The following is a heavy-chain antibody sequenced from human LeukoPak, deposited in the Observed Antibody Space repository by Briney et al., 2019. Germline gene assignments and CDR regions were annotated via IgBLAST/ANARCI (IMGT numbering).Heavy chain of an antibody. D-gene: IGHD1-14*01. CDR2: IKQDGSEK. CDR3: ARDIGNHRPQYYMDV. CDR1: GFTFDDYA. V-gene: IGHV3-7*01. J-gene: IGHJ6*03. Sequence: GGSLRLSCAASGFTFDDYAMSWVRQAPGKGLEWVANIKQDGSEKYYVDSVKGRFTISRDNAKNSLYLQMNSLRAEDTAVYYCARDIGNHRPQYYMDVWGKGTTVTVSS.